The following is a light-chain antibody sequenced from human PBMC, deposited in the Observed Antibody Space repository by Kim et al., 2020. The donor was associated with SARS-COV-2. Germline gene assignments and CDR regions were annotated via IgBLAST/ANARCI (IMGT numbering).Light chain of an antibody. J-gene: IGKJ1*01. CDR3: QNYNSAPRT. V-gene: IGKV1-27*01. Sequence: SLSASVGDRVTITCRASQGITNYLAWYQQKPGQVPKLLIYAASTLESGVPSRFSGSGSGTDFTLTITSLQPEDVGTYYCQNYNSAPRTFGQGTKVDIK. CDR1: QGITNY. CDR2: AAS.